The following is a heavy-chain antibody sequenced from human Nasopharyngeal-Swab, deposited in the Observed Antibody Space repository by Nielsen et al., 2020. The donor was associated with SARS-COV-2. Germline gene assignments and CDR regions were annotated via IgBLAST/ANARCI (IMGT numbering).Heavy chain of an antibody. CDR2: ISSGGSAT. V-gene: IGHV3-48*04. D-gene: IGHD6-13*01. CDR1: EFTFSTYS. CDR3: AKVQGIAAADNWFDP. J-gene: IGHJ5*02. Sequence: GESLKISCAASEFTFSTYSMHWVRQAPGKGLEWISYISSGGSATHYADSVKGRFAISRDNPKNSLYLQMYSLRAEDTAVYYCAKVQGIAAADNWFDPWGQGTLVTVSS.